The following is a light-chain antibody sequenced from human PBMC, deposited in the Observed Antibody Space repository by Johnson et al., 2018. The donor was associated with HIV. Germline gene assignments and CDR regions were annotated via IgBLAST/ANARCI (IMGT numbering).Light chain of an antibody. V-gene: IGLV1-51*01. CDR3: GTWDSSLSTGYV. Sequence: QSVLTQPPSVSAAPGQTVTISCSGSSSNIGNNYVSWYQHLPGTAPQLLIYDNNKRPSGIPDRFSATKSGTSATLGITGLQTGDEADYYCGTWDSSLSTGYVFGTGTKVTVL. CDR1: SSNIGNNY. CDR2: DNN. J-gene: IGLJ1*01.